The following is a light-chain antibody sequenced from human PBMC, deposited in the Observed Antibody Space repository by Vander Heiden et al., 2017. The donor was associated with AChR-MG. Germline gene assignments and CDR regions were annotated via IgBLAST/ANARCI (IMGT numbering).Light chain of an antibody. CDR3: GTWDSSLSAV. CDR2: DNN. Sequence: QSVLTQPPSVSAAPGQKVTISCSGSSSNIGNNYVSWYQQLPGTAPKLLIYDNNKRPSGIPDRFSGSKSGTSATLGITGLQTGDEADYYCGTWDSSLSAVFGGGTKLKVL. V-gene: IGLV1-51*01. CDR1: SSNIGNNY. J-gene: IGLJ2*01.